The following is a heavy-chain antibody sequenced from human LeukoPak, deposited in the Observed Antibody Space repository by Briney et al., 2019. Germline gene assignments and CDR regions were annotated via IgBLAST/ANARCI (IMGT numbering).Heavy chain of an antibody. Sequence: SETLSLTCSVSGGSISSSTYYWGWIRQPPGKGLEWIGTLYYTGSTYYNPSLKSRVTISIDTSRNQFSLKLTSVTAADTAVYHCARVVNHGWSDYWGQGTLVTVSS. CDR3: ARVVNHGWSDY. J-gene: IGHJ4*02. V-gene: IGHV4-39*07. D-gene: IGHD6-19*01. CDR2: LYYTGST. CDR1: GGSISSSTYY.